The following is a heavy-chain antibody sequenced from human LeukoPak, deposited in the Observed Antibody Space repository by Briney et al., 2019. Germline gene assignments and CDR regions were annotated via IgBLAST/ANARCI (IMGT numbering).Heavy chain of an antibody. CDR3: ARDREDAAMVISGAFDI. Sequence: PSETLSLTCTVSGGSISSGSYYWRWIRQPAGKGLEWIGRIYTSGSTNYNPSLKSRVTISVDTSKNQFSLKLSSVTAADTAVYYCARDREDAAMVISGAFDIWGQGTMVTVSS. V-gene: IGHV4-61*02. J-gene: IGHJ3*02. CDR2: IYTSGST. D-gene: IGHD5-18*01. CDR1: GGSISSGSYY.